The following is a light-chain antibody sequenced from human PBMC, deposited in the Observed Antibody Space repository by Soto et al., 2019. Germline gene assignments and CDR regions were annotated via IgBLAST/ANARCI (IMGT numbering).Light chain of an antibody. CDR1: QSVSSN. CDR3: QQCNNWPLYT. V-gene: IGKV3-15*01. Sequence: EIVMTQSPATLSVSPGERATLSCRASQSVSSNLAWYQQKPGQAPRLLIYGASTRATGIPARFSGSGSGTEFTLTISSLQSEDFAVSYCQQCNNWPLYTFGQGTKLEIK. J-gene: IGKJ2*01. CDR2: GAS.